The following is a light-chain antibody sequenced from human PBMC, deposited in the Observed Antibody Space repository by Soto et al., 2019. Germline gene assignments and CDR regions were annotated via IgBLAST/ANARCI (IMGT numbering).Light chain of an antibody. Sequence: QSALTQPPSASGSPGQSVTISCTGTSSDAGGYNYVSWYQQHPGKAPKLMIYEVIKRPPGVPDRFSGSKSGNTASLTVSGLQAEDEADYYCSSYAGSNNVEVFGGGTKLTVL. CDR1: SSDAGGYNY. V-gene: IGLV2-8*01. J-gene: IGLJ2*01. CDR3: SSYAGSNNVEV. CDR2: EVI.